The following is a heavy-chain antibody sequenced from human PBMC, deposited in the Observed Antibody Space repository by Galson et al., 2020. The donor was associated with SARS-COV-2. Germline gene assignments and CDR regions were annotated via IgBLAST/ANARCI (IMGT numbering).Heavy chain of an antibody. J-gene: IGHJ4*02. CDR2: IYPSDSDT. CDR1: GYSFTTYW. V-gene: IGHV5-51*01. Sequence: GESLKISCTGSGYSFTTYWIAWVRQMPGKGLEWMGIIYPSDSDTRYSPSFQGQVTISADKSIRTAYLQWSSLKASDTAMYYCVRLPFFDSSGTNFDSWGQGTPVTVSS. D-gene: IGHD3-22*01. CDR3: VRLPFFDSSGTNFDS.